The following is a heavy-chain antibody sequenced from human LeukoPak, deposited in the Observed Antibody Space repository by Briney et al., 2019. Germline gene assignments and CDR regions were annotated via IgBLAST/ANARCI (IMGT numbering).Heavy chain of an antibody. CDR1: GFTFSSYT. V-gene: IGHV3-21*04. CDR3: AKERGTSGECAFDI. J-gene: IGHJ3*02. CDR2: TCSTRTYI. Sequence: GESLRLSCAASGFTFSSYTMNWVRQAPGKGPEWVSSTCSTRTYICYADSVKGRFTISRDNAKNSVYLQMDSLRADDTAVYYCAKERGTSGECAFDIWGQGTMVTVSS. D-gene: IGHD3-10*01.